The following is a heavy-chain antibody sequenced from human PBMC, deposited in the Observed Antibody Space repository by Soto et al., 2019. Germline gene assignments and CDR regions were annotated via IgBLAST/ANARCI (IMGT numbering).Heavy chain of an antibody. CDR1: GYNFVNHY. CDR3: ARDGEGPRYSGSGSYYSALDH. J-gene: IGHJ4*01. D-gene: IGHD3-10*01. Sequence: GASVKVSCKASGYNFVNHYMHWVRQAPGQGLEWMGIINPSGGSTTCVQKFQGRVTMTRDASTSTVYMELSSLRSEDTARYYCARDGEGPRYSGSGSYYSALDHWG. V-gene: IGHV1-46*01. CDR2: INPSGGST.